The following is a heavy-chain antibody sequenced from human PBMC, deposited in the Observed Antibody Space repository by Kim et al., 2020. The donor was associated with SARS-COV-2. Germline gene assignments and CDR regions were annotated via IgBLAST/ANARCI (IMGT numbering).Heavy chain of an antibody. J-gene: IGHJ4*02. Sequence: SETLSLTCTVSGGSISSYYWSWIRQPAGKGLEWIGRIYTSGSTNYNPSLKSRVTMSVDTSKNQFSLQLSSVTAADTAGYYCAGDGAVAGTGDYWGQGTLVTVSS. CDR3: AGDGAVAGTGDY. CDR2: IYTSGST. D-gene: IGHD6-19*01. CDR1: GGSISSYY. V-gene: IGHV4-4*07.